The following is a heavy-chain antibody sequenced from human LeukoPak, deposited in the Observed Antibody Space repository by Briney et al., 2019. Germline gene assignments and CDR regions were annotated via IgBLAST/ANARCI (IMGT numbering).Heavy chain of an antibody. J-gene: IGHJ4*02. D-gene: IGHD6-13*01. CDR1: GYTFTGYY. CDR2: TNPNCGGT. V-gene: IGHV1-2*02. CDR3: AKDSSSWPARGDYFDY. Sequence: ASVKVSCKASGYTFTGYYTHWVRQAPGQGLEWMGWTNPNCGGTNYAQKFQGRVTMTRDTSISTAYMELSRLTSDDTAVYYCAKDSSSWPARGDYFDYWGQGTLVTVSS.